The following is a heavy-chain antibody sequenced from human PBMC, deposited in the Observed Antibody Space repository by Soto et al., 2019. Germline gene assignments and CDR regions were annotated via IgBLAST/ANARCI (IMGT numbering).Heavy chain of an antibody. J-gene: IGHJ4*02. CDR3: AREGYPYYFDY. CDR2: IYYNGST. CDR1: GGSVSSGSYY. D-gene: IGHD5-18*01. Sequence: QVQLQESGPGLVKPSETLSLTCTVSGGSVSSGSYYWSWIRQPPGKGLEWIGYIYYNGSTNYNPSLKSRVTISVDTSKNQFSLKLSSVTAADTAVYYCAREGYPYYFDYWGQGTLVTVSS. V-gene: IGHV4-61*01.